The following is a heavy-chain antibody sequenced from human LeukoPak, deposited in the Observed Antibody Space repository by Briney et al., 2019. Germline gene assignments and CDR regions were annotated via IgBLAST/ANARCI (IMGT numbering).Heavy chain of an antibody. V-gene: IGHV4-59*08. CDR3: ARHPELYFFDY. Sequence: SETLSLTCTVSGAPISSYYWSWIRQPPGKGLEWIGYISYSGSTNYNPSLNSRVTISADTSKNQVSLTLSSVTAADTAVYYCARHPELYFFDYWAQRTLVTVSS. CDR1: GAPISSYY. J-gene: IGHJ4*02. CDR2: ISYSGST. D-gene: IGHD3-10*01.